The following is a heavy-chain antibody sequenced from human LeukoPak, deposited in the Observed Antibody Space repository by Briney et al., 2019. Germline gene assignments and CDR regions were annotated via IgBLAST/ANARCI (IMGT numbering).Heavy chain of an antibody. J-gene: IGHJ5*02. V-gene: IGHV3-11*01. CDR3: ARAGTYSGDKVFDT. D-gene: IGHD6-25*01. CDR2: IGTDGSSE. Sequence: SGGSLRLSCAASRFIFSNYYMSWIRQTPGKGLEWIANIGTDGSSENYADSAKGRFTISRDNARNSLFLQMSSLRVEDTAVYFCARAGTYSGDKVFDTWGQGTLVTVAS. CDR1: RFIFSNYY.